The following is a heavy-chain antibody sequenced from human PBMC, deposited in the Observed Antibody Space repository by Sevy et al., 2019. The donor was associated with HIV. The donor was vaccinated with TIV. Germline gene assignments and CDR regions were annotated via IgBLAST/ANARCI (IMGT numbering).Heavy chain of an antibody. V-gene: IGHV4-39*01. J-gene: IGHJ2*01. CDR2: IYYSGST. Sequence: SETLSLTCTVSGGSISSSSYYGGWIRQTPGKGLEWIGSIYYSGSTYYNPSLKSRVTISVDTSKNQFSLKLSSVTAADTAVYYCARPYYDFWSGYYRDWYFDLWGRGTLVTVSS. D-gene: IGHD3-3*01. CDR3: ARPYYDFWSGYYRDWYFDL. CDR1: GGSISSSSYY.